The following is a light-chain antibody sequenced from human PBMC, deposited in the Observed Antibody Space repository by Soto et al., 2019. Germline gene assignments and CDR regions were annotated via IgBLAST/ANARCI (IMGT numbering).Light chain of an antibody. CDR3: GGAHGSGSNFRVV. V-gene: IGLV9-49*01. Sequence: QSVLTKPPSASASLGASVTLTCTLSSGYSNYKVDWYQQRPGKGPRFVMRVGTGGIVGSKGDGIPDRFSVLGSGLNRYLTIKSLQEEDESDYHCGGAHGSGSNFRVVFGGGTQLTVL. J-gene: IGLJ2*01. CDR2: VGTGGIVG. CDR1: SGYSNYK.